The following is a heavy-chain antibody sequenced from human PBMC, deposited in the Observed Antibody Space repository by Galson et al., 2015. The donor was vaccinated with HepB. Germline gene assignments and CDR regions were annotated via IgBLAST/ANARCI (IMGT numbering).Heavy chain of an antibody. V-gene: IGHV6-1*01. CDR3: ARDRVVVSKGGYYYYMDV. D-gene: IGHD2-2*01. Sequence: CAISGDSVSSHSAAWNWIRQSPSRGLEWLGRTYYRSKWYNDYAVSVKSRITINPDTSKNQFSLQLNSVTPEDTAVYYCARDRVVVSKGGYYYYMDVWGKGTTVTVSS. CDR1: GDSVSSHSAA. J-gene: IGHJ6*03. CDR2: TYYRSKWYN.